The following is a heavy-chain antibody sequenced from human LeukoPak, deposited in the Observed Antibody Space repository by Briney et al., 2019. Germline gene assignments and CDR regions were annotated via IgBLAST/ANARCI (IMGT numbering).Heavy chain of an antibody. J-gene: IGHJ6*02. CDR1: GFTFSSYA. CDR3: ARDLRGNYPYYYYGMDV. D-gene: IGHD4-11*01. Sequence: GGSLRLSCAASGFTFSSYAMHWVRQAPGKGLEWVAVISYDGSNKYYADSVKGRFTISRDNSKNTLYLQMNSLRAEDTAVYYCARDLRGNYPYYYYGMDVWGQGTTVTVSS. CDR2: ISYDGSNK. V-gene: IGHV3-30-3*01.